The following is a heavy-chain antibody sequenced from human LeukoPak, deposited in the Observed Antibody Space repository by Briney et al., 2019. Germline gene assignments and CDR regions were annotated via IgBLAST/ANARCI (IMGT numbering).Heavy chain of an antibody. CDR1: RFTVSSNY. CDR3: ARDSSSWDAFDI. V-gene: IGHV3-66*01. Sequence: PGGSLTLSCAASRFTVSSNYMSWVRQAPGKGLEWVSVTYSGGSTYYPDSVKGRFTISRDNSKNTLYLQMNSLRAEDTAVYYCARDSSSWDAFDIWGQGTMVTVSS. CDR2: TYSGGST. D-gene: IGHD6-13*01. J-gene: IGHJ3*02.